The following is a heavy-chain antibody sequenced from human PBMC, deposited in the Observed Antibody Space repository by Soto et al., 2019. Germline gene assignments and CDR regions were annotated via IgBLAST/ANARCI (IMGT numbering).Heavy chain of an antibody. CDR3: ARENVNYGDTKAFDY. CDR2: IIPIFGTA. J-gene: IGHJ4*02. V-gene: IGHV1-69*13. D-gene: IGHD4-17*01. CDR1: GGTFSSYA. Sequence: ASVKVSCKASGGTFSSYAISWVRQAPGQGLEWMGGIIPIFGTANYAQKFQGRVTITADESTSTAYMELSSLRSEDTAVYYCARENVNYGDTKAFDYWGQGTLVTVSS.